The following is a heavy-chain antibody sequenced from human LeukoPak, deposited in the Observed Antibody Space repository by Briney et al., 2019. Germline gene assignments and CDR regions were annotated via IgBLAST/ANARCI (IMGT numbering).Heavy chain of an antibody. CDR3: ARGPYSSGWSPTYFDY. CDR2: INPGNGNT. V-gene: IGHV1-3*01. CDR1: GYTFTSYA. D-gene: IGHD6-19*01. Sequence: ASVKVSCKASGYTFTSYAMHWVRQAPGQRLEWMGWINPGNGNTKYSQKFQGRVTITRDTSASTAYMELSSLRSEDTAVYYCARGPYSSGWSPTYFDYWGQGTLVTVSS. J-gene: IGHJ4*02.